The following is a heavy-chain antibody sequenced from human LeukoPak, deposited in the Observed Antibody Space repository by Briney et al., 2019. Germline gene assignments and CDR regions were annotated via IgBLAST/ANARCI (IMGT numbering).Heavy chain of an antibody. CDR3: RLVPSEFSDY. Sequence: SETLSLTCTVSGGSISSYYWSWIRQPAGKGLEWIGRIYTSGSTNYNPSLKSRVTMSVDTSKNQFSLKLSSVTAADTAVYYCRLVPSEFSDYWGQETLVTVSS. D-gene: IGHD6-6*01. CDR1: GGSISSYY. CDR2: IYTSGST. V-gene: IGHV4-4*07. J-gene: IGHJ4*02.